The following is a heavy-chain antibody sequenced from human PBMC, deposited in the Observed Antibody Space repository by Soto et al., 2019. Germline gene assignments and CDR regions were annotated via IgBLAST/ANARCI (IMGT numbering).Heavy chain of an antibody. CDR1: GYTFTSYY. D-gene: IGHD3-3*01. CDR2: INPSGGST. Sequence: GASVKVSCKASGYTFTSYYMHWVRQAPGQGLEWMGIINPSGGSTSYAQKFQGRVTMTRDTSTSTAYMELSSLRSEDTAVYYCAAGWLRFLEWFAQPYYGMDVWGQAITVTVS. J-gene: IGHJ6*02. CDR3: AAGWLRFLEWFAQPYYGMDV. V-gene: IGHV1-46*01.